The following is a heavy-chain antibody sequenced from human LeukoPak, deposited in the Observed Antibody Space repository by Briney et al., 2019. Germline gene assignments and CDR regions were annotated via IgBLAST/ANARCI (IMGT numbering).Heavy chain of an antibody. Sequence: GESLKISCKGFGYCFTSYRIGWVRQMPGKGLEWMGIIYPGDSDTRYSPSFQGQVTISADKSISTAYLQWSSLKASDTAMYYCARQSDSSGWYDAFDIWGQGTMVTVSS. V-gene: IGHV5-51*01. CDR2: IYPGDSDT. D-gene: IGHD6-19*01. CDR1: GYCFTSYR. CDR3: ARQSDSSGWYDAFDI. J-gene: IGHJ3*02.